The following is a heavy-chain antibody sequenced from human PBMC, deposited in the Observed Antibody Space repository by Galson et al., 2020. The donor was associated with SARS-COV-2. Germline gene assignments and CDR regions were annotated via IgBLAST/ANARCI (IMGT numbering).Heavy chain of an antibody. V-gene: IGHV1-8*01. J-gene: IGHJ5*02. D-gene: IGHD4-17*01. CDR3: ARSYDDFATWFDP. CDR2: MNPHSGNT. Sequence: ASVKVSCKASGYTFTSYEINWVRQAPGQGLEWMGWMNPHSGNTGYAQKFQGRVTMTRTTSISTAYMELYSLTSEDTAVYYCARSYDDFATWFDPWGQGTLVTVSS. CDR1: GYTFTSYE.